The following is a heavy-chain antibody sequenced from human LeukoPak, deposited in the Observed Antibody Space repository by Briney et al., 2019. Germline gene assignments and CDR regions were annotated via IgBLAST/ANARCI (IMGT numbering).Heavy chain of an antibody. J-gene: IGHJ4*02. Sequence: PSETLSLTCTVSGASLTSYYWSWIRQPPGKGLEWIGYIYYSESITDNPSLKSRVTISMDTSKNQFSLKLSSVTAADTAVYYCARAGSITIRGGYYFDYWGQGTLVTVSS. CDR3: ARAGSITIRGGYYFDY. V-gene: IGHV4-59*08. CDR2: IYYSESI. CDR1: GASLTSYY. D-gene: IGHD3-10*01.